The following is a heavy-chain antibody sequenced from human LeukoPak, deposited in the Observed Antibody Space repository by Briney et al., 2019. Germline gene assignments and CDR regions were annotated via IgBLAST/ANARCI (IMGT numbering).Heavy chain of an antibody. CDR2: IYYSGST. CDR1: AAPITSYY. D-gene: IGHD1-26*01. Sequence: PSETLSLTCTVSAAPITSYYWSWVRQPPGKGLEWIGYIYYSGSTNYNPSLKSRVAISVDTSKNQVSLRLSSVTAADTAVYYCARGGSIVGATPHDAFDIWGQGTVVTVS. V-gene: IGHV4-59*01. CDR3: ARGGSIVGATPHDAFDI. J-gene: IGHJ3*02.